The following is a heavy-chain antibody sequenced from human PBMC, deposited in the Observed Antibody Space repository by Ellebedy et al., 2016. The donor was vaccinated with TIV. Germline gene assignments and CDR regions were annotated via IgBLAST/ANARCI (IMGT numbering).Heavy chain of an antibody. CDR1: GGAIRKDY. V-gene: IGHV4-59*01. J-gene: IGHJ4*02. D-gene: IGHD1-1*01. Sequence: MPSETLSLTCTVSGGAIRKDYWSWIRQPPGKGLEWIGDIFHGANGEDTDYTPSPKSRVTISRDTSRSQFFLTLSSVTAADTAVYYCARRQTPGWSPNFDLWGQGTLVAVSS. CDR2: IFHGANGEDT. CDR3: ARRQTPGWSPNFDL.